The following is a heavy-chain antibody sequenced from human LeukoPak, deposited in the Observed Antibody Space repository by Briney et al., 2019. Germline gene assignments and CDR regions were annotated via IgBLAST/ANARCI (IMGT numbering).Heavy chain of an antibody. D-gene: IGHD3-16*01. J-gene: IGHJ4*02. CDR1: GASFSSYY. CDR2: IHYSGNT. V-gene: IGHV4-59*01. Sequence: SETLSLTCTVSGASFSSYYWNWIRQPPGKGLEWMGSIHYSGNTHYNPALKCRGTISADTSKNQFSLKLSSVTAADTAVYYCAGDSRLGERWGQGTLVTVSS. CDR3: AGDSRLGER.